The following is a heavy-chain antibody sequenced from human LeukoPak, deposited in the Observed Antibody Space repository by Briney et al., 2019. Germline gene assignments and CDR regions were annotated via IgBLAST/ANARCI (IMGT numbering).Heavy chain of an antibody. J-gene: IGHJ6*03. V-gene: IGHV3-21*01. Sequence: GGSLRLSCAASGFTFSSYSMNWVRQAPGKGLEWVSSISSSSSYIYYADSVKGRFTISRDNAKNSLYPQMNSLRAEDTAVYYCARDGMVAGTDYYYYYMDVWGKGTTVTVSS. CDR2: ISSSSSYI. CDR3: ARDGMVAGTDYYYYYMDV. D-gene: IGHD6-19*01. CDR1: GFTFSSYS.